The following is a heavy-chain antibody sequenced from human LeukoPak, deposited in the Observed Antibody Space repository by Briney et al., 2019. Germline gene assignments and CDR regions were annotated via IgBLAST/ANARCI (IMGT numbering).Heavy chain of an antibody. CDR2: MYNSGSI. J-gene: IGHJ3*02. CDR3: ARNETSGYFDI. Sequence: SSETLSLTCTVSGGSISSSTHYWGWIRQSPGKGLEWIGSMYNSGSISYNPSLRSRVTITVDTSKNQFSLNLNSVTAADTALYFCARNETSGYFDIWGQGTMVTVSS. CDR1: GGSISSSTHY. D-gene: IGHD3-22*01. V-gene: IGHV4-39*01.